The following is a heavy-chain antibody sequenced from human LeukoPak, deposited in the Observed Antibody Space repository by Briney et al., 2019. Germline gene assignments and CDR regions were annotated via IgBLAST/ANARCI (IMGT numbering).Heavy chain of an antibody. Sequence: GGSLRLSCAASGFTFSSYWMSWVRQAPGKGLEWVANIKQDGSEKYYVDSVKGRFTISRDNAKNSLYLQMNSLRVEDTAVYYCVRMTWDDSTKYYPLFDSWGQGTLVTVSS. CDR3: VRMTWDDSTKYYPLFDS. CDR1: GFTFSSYW. D-gene: IGHD2/OR15-2a*01. V-gene: IGHV3-7*01. J-gene: IGHJ4*02. CDR2: IKQDGSEK.